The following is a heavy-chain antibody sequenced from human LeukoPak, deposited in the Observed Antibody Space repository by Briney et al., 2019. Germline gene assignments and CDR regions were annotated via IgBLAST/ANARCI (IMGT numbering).Heavy chain of an antibody. D-gene: IGHD5-18*01. CDR1: GGSISSHY. CDR3: ARDILYSYGFSRDAFDI. CDR2: IYYSGST. Sequence: SETLSLTCTVSGGSISSHYWSWIRQPPGKGLEWIGYIYYSGSTNYNPSLKSRVTISVDTSKNQFSLKLSTVTAADTAVYYCARDILYSYGFSRDAFDIWGQGTMVTVSS. J-gene: IGHJ3*02. V-gene: IGHV4-59*11.